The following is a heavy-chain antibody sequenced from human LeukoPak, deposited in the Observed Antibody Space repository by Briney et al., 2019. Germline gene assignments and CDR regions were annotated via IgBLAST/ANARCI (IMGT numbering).Heavy chain of an antibody. CDR2: IYPGDSDT. CDR3: ARLSSPAVADNYFDY. D-gene: IGHD6-19*01. V-gene: IGHV5-51*01. CDR1: GYSFISYW. Sequence: GESLKISCKGSGYSFISYWIGWVRQMPGKGLEWMGIIYPGDSDTRYSPSFQGQVTISADKSISTAYLQWSSLKASDTAMYYCARLSSPAVADNYFDYWGQGTLVTVSS. J-gene: IGHJ4*02.